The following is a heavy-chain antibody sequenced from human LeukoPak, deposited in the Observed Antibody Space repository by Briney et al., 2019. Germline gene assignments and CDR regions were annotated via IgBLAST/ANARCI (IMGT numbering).Heavy chain of an antibody. J-gene: IGHJ4*02. V-gene: IGHV4-39*07. CDR1: GGSIISRSYY. CDR3: TRVGERETGGRLFDY. D-gene: IGHD3-16*01. CDR2: VYYNGPT. Sequence: SETLSLTCTVSGGSIISRSYYCGWVRQSPGKGLEWMGSVYYNGPTYYNPSLMSRITISRDTSRNQFSLRLTSVTAADTAIYYCTRVGERETGGRLFDYWGQGTLVTVSS.